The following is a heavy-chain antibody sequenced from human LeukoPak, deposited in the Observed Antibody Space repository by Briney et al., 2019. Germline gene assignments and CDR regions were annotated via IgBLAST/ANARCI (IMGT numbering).Heavy chain of an antibody. V-gene: IGHV1-18*04. CDR1: GYTFTSYG. CDR2: ISAYNGNT. D-gene: IGHD6-13*01. CDR3: ARKEQQLAFDY. J-gene: IGHJ4*02. Sequence: GASVKVSCKASGYTFTSYGISWVRQAPGQGLEWMGWISAYNGNTHYAQRLQGRVTMTTVTSTSTAYMELRSLRSDDTAMYYCARKEQQLAFDYWGQGTLVTVSS.